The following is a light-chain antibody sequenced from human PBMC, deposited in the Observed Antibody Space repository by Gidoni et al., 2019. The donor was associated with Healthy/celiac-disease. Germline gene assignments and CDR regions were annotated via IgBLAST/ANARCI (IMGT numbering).Light chain of an antibody. CDR1: QSVSSY. CDR2: DAS. CDR3: QQRSNWPWT. V-gene: IGKV3-11*01. Sequence: EIVLTQSPATLSLSPGERATLSCRASQSVSSYLAWYQQKPGQAPRLLIYDASNRATGSPARCSGSGSGKDFTLTISSLEPEDFAVYYCQQRSNWPWTFXXXTKVEIK. J-gene: IGKJ1*01.